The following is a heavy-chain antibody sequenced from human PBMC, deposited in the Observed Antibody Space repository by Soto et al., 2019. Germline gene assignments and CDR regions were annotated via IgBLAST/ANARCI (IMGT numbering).Heavy chain of an antibody. J-gene: IGHJ4*02. CDR1: GFTVSSNY. D-gene: IGHD3-3*01. CDR3: ARDRRFLEWLDRTTPFDY. CDR2: ISSSSNI. V-gene: IGHV3-21*01. Sequence: GGSLRLSCAASGFTVSSNYMSWVRQAPGKGLEWVSIISSSSNIYYADSVKGRFTISRDNAKNSLYLQMNSLRAEDTAVYYCARDRRFLEWLDRTTPFDYWGQGTLVTVSS.